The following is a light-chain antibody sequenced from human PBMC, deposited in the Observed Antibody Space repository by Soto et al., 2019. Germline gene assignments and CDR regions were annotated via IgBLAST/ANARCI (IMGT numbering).Light chain of an antibody. CDR1: QSISTY. V-gene: IGKV1-39*01. CDR2: GAT. J-gene: IGKJ1*01. CDR3: QQAYSTLWT. Sequence: DIPLTQSPSSLSASVGDRVTITCRASQSISTYLNWYQQKSERAPTLLIFGATSLQSGVPSRFGGSGSGTEFTLTISSLQPEVFATYYCQQAYSTLWTFGQGTKV.